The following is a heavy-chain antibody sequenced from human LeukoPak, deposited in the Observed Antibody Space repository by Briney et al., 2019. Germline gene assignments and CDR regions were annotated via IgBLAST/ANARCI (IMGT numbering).Heavy chain of an antibody. CDR1: GLIFENFD. D-gene: IGHD7-27*01. CDR2: VSKDGHDN. J-gene: IGHJ4*02. V-gene: IGHV3-30*18. CDR3: AKEDNWGGYFPQ. Sequence: GGSLRLSCIVSGLIFENFDIHWVRQAQAKGLEWVAIVSKDGHDNQCADSVKGRCSISRDNSKNTLYLQMTSLTTEDTATYFCAKEDNWGGYFPQWGQGTQVTV.